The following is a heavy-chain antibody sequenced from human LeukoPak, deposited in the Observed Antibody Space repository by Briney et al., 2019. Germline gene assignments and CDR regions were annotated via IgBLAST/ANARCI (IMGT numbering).Heavy chain of an antibody. V-gene: IGHV4-34*01. CDR3: ARGAPQNY. J-gene: IGHJ4*02. CDR1: GGSFSGYY. Sequence: SETLSLTCAVYGGSFSGYYWSWIRQPPGKGLEWIREINHSGSTNYNPSLKSRVTISVDTSKNQFSLKLSSVTAADRAVYYCARGAPQNYWGQGTLVTVSS. CDR2: INHSGST.